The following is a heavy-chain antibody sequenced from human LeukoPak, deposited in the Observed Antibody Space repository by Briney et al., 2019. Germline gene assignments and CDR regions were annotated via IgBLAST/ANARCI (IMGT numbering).Heavy chain of an antibody. J-gene: IGHJ4*02. CDR2: IIPVFGTA. CDR1: GGTFSSYA. CDR3: ARGSVTGTTIDY. V-gene: IGHV1-69*13. Sequence: GASVKVSCKASGGTFSSYAISWVRQAPGQGLEWMGGIIPVFGTANYAQKFQGRVTITADESTSTAYMELSSLRSEDTAVYYCARGSVTGTTIDYWGQGTLVTVSS. D-gene: IGHD1-20*01.